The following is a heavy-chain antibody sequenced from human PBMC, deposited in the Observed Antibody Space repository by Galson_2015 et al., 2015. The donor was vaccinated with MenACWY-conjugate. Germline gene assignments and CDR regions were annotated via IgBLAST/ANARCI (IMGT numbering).Heavy chain of an antibody. D-gene: IGHD7-27*01. V-gene: IGHV4-59*08. CDR2: IRDTGGL. J-gene: IGHJ4*02. CDR3: ARIPTWGFSFGYFDY. Sequence: EWIAYIRDTGGLKDNPSLKSRVTMSADKSNNQFSLRLISVTAADTAVYYCARIPTWGFSFGYFDYWGQGILVAVSS.